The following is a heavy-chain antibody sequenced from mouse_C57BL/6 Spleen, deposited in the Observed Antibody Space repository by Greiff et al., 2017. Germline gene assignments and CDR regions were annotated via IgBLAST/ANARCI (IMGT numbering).Heavy chain of an antibody. CDR2: ISYDGSN. J-gene: IGHJ4*01. CDR1: GYSITSGYY. Sequence: EVQLQQSGPGLVKPSQSLSLTCSVTGYSITSGYYWNWIRQFPGNKLEWMGYISYDGSNNYNPSLKNRISITRDTSKNQFFLKLNSVTTEDTATYYCARYGSSYGYYAMDYWGQGTSVTVSS. D-gene: IGHD1-1*01. V-gene: IGHV3-6*01. CDR3: ARYGSSYGYYAMDY.